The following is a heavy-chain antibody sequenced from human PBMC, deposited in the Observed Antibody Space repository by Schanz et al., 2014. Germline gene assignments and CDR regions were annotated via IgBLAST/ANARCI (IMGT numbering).Heavy chain of an antibody. Sequence: EVQLVESGGGLVQPGGSLRLSCAASGFTFTNYAMTWVRQAPGKGLEWVANIKQDGSEKYYVDSVKGRFTISRDNAKNSLYLQMNSLTAEDTAVYYCARGVRIDYWGQGTLVTVSS. CDR3: ARGVRIDY. D-gene: IGHD3-3*01. CDR1: GFTFTNYA. CDR2: IKQDGSEK. J-gene: IGHJ4*02. V-gene: IGHV3-7*01.